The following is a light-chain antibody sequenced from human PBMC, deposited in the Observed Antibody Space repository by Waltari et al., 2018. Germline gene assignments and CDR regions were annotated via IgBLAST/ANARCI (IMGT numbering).Light chain of an antibody. CDR1: SSNIGTRT. CDR3: STWDDSLNNLV. Sequence: QSVLTQPPSVSGTPGQRVTLSCSGSSSNIGTRTMHWYRQLPGTAPKLLIFSNHLRPAGVPDRLSGSPYCTSASLIFSVLQSEVEGTYYCSTWDDSLNNLVFCGGTKLTVL. CDR2: SNH. J-gene: IGLJ2*01. V-gene: IGLV1-44*01.